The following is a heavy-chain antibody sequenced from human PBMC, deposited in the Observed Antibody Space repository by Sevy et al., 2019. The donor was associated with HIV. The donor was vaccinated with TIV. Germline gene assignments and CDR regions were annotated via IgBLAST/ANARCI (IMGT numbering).Heavy chain of an antibody. Sequence: ESLKISCKASGYTFTNYGITWVRQAPGQGLEWMGWISRYNTNYAQNLQGRVTMTTDTSTSTVYMELRGLRSDDTAVYYCARAPSGSQGPGQYFQHWGQGTLVTVSS. CDR3: ARAPSGSQGPGQYFQH. CDR2: ISRYNT. D-gene: IGHD1-26*01. J-gene: IGHJ1*01. CDR1: GYTFTNYG. V-gene: IGHV1-18*01.